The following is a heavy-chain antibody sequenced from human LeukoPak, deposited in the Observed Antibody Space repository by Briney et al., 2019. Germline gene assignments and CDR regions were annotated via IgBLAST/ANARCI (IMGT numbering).Heavy chain of an antibody. Sequence: GESLQISCKGSGYSFTSYWISWVRQMPGKGLEWMGRIDPSDSYTNYSPSFQGHVTISADKSISTAYLQWSSLKASDTAMYYCARLYDSSGYYYVYYGMDVWGQGTTVTVSS. V-gene: IGHV5-10-1*01. CDR3: ARLYDSSGYYYVYYGMDV. CDR2: IDPSDSYT. D-gene: IGHD3-22*01. J-gene: IGHJ6*02. CDR1: GYSFTSYW.